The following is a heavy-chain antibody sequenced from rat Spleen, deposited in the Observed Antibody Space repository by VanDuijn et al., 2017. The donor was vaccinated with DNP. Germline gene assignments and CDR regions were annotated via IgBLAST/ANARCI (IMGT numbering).Heavy chain of an antibody. Sequence: QVQLRESGPGLMQPSQTLSLACTVSGFSLTNHHVHWVRQPPGKGLEWMGIIWTGGSTAYNSALKSRLSISRDTSKSQVFLKMNIVQTEDTSTYYCARYGTGALDAWGQGTSVTVSS. CDR1: GFSLTNHH. CDR3: ARYGTGALDA. D-gene: IGHD5-1*01. J-gene: IGHJ4*01. V-gene: IGHV2-30*01. CDR2: IWTGGST.